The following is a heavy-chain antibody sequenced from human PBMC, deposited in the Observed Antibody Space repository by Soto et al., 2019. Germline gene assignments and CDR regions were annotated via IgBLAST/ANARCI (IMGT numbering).Heavy chain of an antibody. CDR2: FDPEDGET. V-gene: IGHV1-24*01. CDR3: ATDRLSQAPWELELDY. Sequence: QVQLVQSGAEVKKPGASVKVSCKVSGYTLTELSMHWVRQAPGKGLEWMGGFDPEDGETIYAQKFQGRVSMTEDTSTDTAYMELSSLRSEDTAVYYCATDRLSQAPWELELDYWGQGTLVTVSS. D-gene: IGHD1-26*01. CDR1: GYTLTELS. J-gene: IGHJ4*02.